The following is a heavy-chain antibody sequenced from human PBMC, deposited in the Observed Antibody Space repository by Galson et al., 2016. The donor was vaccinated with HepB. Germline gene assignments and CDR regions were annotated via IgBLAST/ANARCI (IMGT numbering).Heavy chain of an antibody. V-gene: IGHV4-39*01. J-gene: IGHJ6*02. CDR2: IYYSGST. CDR3: ARHGTRSTGLYYHGMDV. D-gene: IGHD1-14*01. Sequence: ETLSLTCTVSGGSITSSSYYWGWIRQPPGKGLEWIGTIYYSGSTYYNPSRKSRVTISVDTSKNHFSLRLSYVTAADTAVYYCARHGTRSTGLYYHGMDVWGRGTTVTVSS. CDR1: GGSITSSSYY.